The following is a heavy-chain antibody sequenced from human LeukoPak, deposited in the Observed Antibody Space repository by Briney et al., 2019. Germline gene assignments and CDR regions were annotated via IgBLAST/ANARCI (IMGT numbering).Heavy chain of an antibody. V-gene: IGHV4-34*01. D-gene: IGHD6-19*01. J-gene: IGHJ5*02. CDR1: GGSFSGYY. CDR2: INHSGST. Sequence: SETLSLTCAVYGGSFSGYYWSWIRQPPGKGLEWIGEINHSGSTNYNPSLKSRVTISVDTSKNQFSLKLSSVTAADTAVYYCARGFEGSGWNWSDPWGQGTLVTVSS. CDR3: ARGFEGSGWNWSDP.